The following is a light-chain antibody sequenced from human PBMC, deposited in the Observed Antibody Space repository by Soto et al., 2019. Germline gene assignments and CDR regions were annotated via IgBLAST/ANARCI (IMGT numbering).Light chain of an antibody. CDR2: DNN. CDR1: SSNIGDNS. V-gene: IGLV1-51*01. Sequence: QAVLTQPPSMSAAPGQMVAISCSGTSSNIGDNSVSWYQHFPGTAPKVLIYDNNRRPSGIPDRFSGSKSGTSATLTISGLQPGDEADYYCATWDSALSAGVFGGGTKLTVL. CDR3: ATWDSALSAGV. J-gene: IGLJ3*02.